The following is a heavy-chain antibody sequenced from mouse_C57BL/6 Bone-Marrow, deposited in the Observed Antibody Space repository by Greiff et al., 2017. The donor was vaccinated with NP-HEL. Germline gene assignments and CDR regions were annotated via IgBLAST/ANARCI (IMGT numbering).Heavy chain of an antibody. V-gene: IGHV7-1*01. CDR3: ARDLLGYFDY. CDR1: GFNFSDFY. Sequence: EVKLVESGGGLVQSGLSLRLSCATSGFNFSDFYMEWVRQAPGKGLEWIAASRNKANDYTTEYSASVKGRFIVSRDTSQSILYLQMNALRAEDTAIYYCARDLLGYFDYWGQGTTLTVSS. D-gene: IGHD2-1*01. CDR2: SRNKANDYTT. J-gene: IGHJ2*01.